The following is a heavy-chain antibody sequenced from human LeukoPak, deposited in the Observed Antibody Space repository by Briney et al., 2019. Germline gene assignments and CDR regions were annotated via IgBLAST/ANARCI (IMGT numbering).Heavy chain of an antibody. J-gene: IGHJ4*02. CDR1: GFTFSSYA. CDR3: AKDYFNYGDNGPGHY. D-gene: IGHD4-17*01. V-gene: IGHV3-23*01. CDR2: ISGRGGRT. Sequence: GGSLRLSCAASGFTFSSYAMHRVRQAPGKGLEWISVISGRGGRTYHVDSVKGRFTISRDNSKNTLYLQMNSLRAEDTAVYYCAKDYFNYGDNGPGHYWGQGTLVTVSS.